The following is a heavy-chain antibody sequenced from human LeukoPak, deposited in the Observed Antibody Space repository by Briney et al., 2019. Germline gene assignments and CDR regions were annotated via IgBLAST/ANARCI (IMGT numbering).Heavy chain of an antibody. CDR3: AREGPGSSWYSPHAFDI. J-gene: IGHJ3*02. CDR1: GGSISSYY. D-gene: IGHD6-13*01. CDR2: IYTSGST. V-gene: IGHV4-4*07. Sequence: SETLSLTCTVSGGSISSYYWSWIRQPAGKGLEWIGRIYTSGSTIYNPSLKSRVTMSVDTSKNQFSLKLSSVTAADTAVYYCAREGPGSSWYSPHAFDIWGQGTMVTVSS.